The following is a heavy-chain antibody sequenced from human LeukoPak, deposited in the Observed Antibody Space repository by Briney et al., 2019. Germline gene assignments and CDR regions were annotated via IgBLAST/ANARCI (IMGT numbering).Heavy chain of an antibody. CDR3: ARGFRRYCSGGSCSDIDY. V-gene: IGHV4-34*01. D-gene: IGHD2-15*01. CDR1: GGSFSGYY. CDR2: INHSGST. J-gene: IGHJ4*02. Sequence: SETLSLTCAVYGGSFSGYYWSWIRQPPGKGLEWIGEINHSGSTNYNPSLKSQVTISVDTSKNQFSLKLSSVTAADTAVYYCARGFRRYCSGGSCSDIDYWGQGTLVTVSS.